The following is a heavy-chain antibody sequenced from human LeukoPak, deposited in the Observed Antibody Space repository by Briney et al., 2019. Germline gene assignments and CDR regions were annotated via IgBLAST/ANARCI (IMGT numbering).Heavy chain of an antibody. D-gene: IGHD3-16*01. CDR3: AREKDYPAGFDP. Sequence: ASVKVSCKASGGTFSSYAISWVRQAPGQGLEWMGGIIPIFGTANYAQRFQGRVTITADESTSTAYMELSSLRSEDTAVYYCAREKDYPAGFDPWGQGTLVTVSS. CDR1: GGTFSSYA. CDR2: IIPIFGTA. V-gene: IGHV1-69*13. J-gene: IGHJ5*02.